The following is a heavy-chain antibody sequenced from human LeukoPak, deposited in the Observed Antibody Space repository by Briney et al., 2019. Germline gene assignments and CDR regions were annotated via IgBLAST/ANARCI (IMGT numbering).Heavy chain of an antibody. J-gene: IGHJ4*02. Sequence: PGGSLRLSCAASAFTFSSYAMSGVPHAPGKGREWVSTISGGGDSTNYADPVKGRLTISRDNSKNTLYLQMNSLRADDTAVYYCAKPYRGYCSAYSCYYFDYWGQGTLVTVSS. D-gene: IGHD2-15*01. CDR2: ISGGGDST. CDR1: AFTFSSYA. V-gene: IGHV3-23*01. CDR3: AKPYRGYCSAYSCYYFDY.